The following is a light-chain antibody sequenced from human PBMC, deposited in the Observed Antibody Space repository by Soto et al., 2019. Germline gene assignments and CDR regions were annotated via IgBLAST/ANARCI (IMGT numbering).Light chain of an antibody. CDR3: QQYNKWPPLT. J-gene: IGKJ4*01. Sequence: EIVMTQSPATLSVSPGERATLSCRASQSITSDLAWYQQKPGQAPRLLIYAASTRATGVPARFSGSGSGTEFTLTISNLQSEDFAVYYCQQYNKWPPLTFGGGTKVDIK. CDR1: QSITSD. V-gene: IGKV3-15*01. CDR2: AAS.